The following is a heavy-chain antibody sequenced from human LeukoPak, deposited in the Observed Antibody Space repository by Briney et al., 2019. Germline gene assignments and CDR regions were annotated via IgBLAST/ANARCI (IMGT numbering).Heavy chain of an antibody. D-gene: IGHD3-3*02. V-gene: IGHV4-4*07. J-gene: IGHJ4*02. CDR1: GGSISIYY. CDR3: ARLSRPGYYFDY. CDR2: IYTSGST. Sequence: SETLSLTCTVSGGSISIYYWSWIRQPAGKGLEWIGRIYTSGSTYYNPSLKSRVTISVDTSKNQFSLKLSSVTAADTAVYYCARLSRPGYYFDYWGQGTLVTVSS.